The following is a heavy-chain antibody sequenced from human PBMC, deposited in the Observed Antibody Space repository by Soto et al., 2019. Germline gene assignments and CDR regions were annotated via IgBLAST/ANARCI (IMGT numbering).Heavy chain of an antibody. CDR2: ISGSGGST. CDR1: GFTFSSYA. CDR3: AKGGSRLYPYLYWYFDL. J-gene: IGHJ2*01. Sequence: EVQLLESGGGLVQPGGSLRLSCAASGFTFSSYAMSWVRQAPGKGLEWVSAISGSGGSTYYADSVKGRFTISRDNSKNTLYLQMNSLRAEDTAVYYCAKGGSRLYPYLYWYFDLWGRGTLVTVSS. D-gene: IGHD3-16*01. V-gene: IGHV3-23*01.